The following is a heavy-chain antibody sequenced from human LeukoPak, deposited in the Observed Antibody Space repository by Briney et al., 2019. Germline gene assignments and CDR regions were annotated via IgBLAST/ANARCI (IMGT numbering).Heavy chain of an antibody. J-gene: IGHJ4*02. CDR3: ARDNTAPTRGGFDY. V-gene: IGHV3-48*03. D-gene: IGHD2-21*02. Sequence: GGSLGLSCAASGFTFSSYEMNWVRQAPGKGLEWVSYISSSGSTIYYADSVKGRFTISRDNAKNSLYLQMNSLRAEDTAVYYCARDNTAPTRGGFDYWGQGTLVTVSS. CDR2: ISSSGSTI. CDR1: GFTFSSYE.